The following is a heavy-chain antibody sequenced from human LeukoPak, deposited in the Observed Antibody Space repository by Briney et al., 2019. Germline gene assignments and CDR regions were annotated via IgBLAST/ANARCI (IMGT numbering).Heavy chain of an antibody. Sequence: SETLSLTCTVSGGSITSYYWSWIRQPPGKGLEWIGYIYSSGSTNYNPSLKSRVTMSVDTSKNQFSLNLTSVTATDTAVYYCARHSSVVRGWFDPWGQGTRVTVSS. CDR1: GGSITSYY. CDR2: IYSSGST. CDR3: ARHSSVVRGWFDP. D-gene: IGHD2-15*01. J-gene: IGHJ5*02. V-gene: IGHV4-4*09.